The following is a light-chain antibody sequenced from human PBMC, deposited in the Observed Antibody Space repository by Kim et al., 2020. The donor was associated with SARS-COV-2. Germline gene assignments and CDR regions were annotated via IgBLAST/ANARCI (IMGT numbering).Light chain of an antibody. CDR2: RAS. Sequence: SVGDRVTITCRASQSISWWLAWYQQKPGKAPRLLIYRASSLESGVPSRFSGSGSGTDFTLTISSLQPDDFATYYCQQYSSYSALTFGGGTKVDIK. V-gene: IGKV1-5*03. CDR1: QSISWW. CDR3: QQYSSYSALT. J-gene: IGKJ4*01.